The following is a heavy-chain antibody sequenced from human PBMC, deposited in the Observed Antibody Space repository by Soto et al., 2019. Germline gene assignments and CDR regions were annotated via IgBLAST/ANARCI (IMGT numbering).Heavy chain of an antibody. CDR1: GFTFSDYY. D-gene: IGHD6-19*01. CDR3: ARSGYSSGWYRAGYFDY. Sequence: GGALRLSCADSGFTFSDYYMSWIRQAPGKGMEWVSYISSSGSTIYYADSVKGRFTISRDNAKNSLYLQMNSLRAEDTAVYYCARSGYSSGWYRAGYFDYWGQGTLVTVSS. CDR2: ISSSGSTI. V-gene: IGHV3-11*01. J-gene: IGHJ4*02.